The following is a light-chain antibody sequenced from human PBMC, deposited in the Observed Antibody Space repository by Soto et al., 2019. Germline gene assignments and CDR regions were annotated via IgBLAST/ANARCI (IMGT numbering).Light chain of an antibody. V-gene: IGKV3-11*01. CDR2: DAS. J-gene: IGKJ4*01. CDR1: QSVSSY. Sequence: EIVLTQSPATLSLSPGERATLSCRASQSVSSYLAWYQQKPGQAPRLLIYDASNRATGIPARFSGSGSGTDFTLTISSLEPEDFAVYYCEQRSNWLAFGEGTKVEMK. CDR3: EQRSNWLA.